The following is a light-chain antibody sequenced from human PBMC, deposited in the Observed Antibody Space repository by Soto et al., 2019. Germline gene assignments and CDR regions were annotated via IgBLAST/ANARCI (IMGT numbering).Light chain of an antibody. J-gene: IGLJ2*01. CDR1: SSDVGGYNY. V-gene: IGLV2-8*01. CDR3: SSYAGSNKV. Sequence: QFVLTQPPSASGSPGQSVTISCTGTSSDVGGYNYVSWYQQHPGKAPKLMIYEVSKRPSGVPDRFSGSKSGNTASLTVSGLQAEDEADYYCSSYAGSNKVFGGGTKVTVL. CDR2: EVS.